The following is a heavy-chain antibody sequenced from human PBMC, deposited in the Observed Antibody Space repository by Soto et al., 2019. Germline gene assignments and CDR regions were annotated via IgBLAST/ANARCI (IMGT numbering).Heavy chain of an antibody. CDR2: ISSSSSYI. Sequence: VGSLRLSCAASGFTFSSDSMNWVRQAPGKGLEWVSSISSSSSYIYYADSVKGRFTISRDNAKNSLYLQMNSLRAEDTAVYYCARDAPYSSSPNFDYWGQGTLVTVSS. CDR3: ARDAPYSSSPNFDY. V-gene: IGHV3-21*01. CDR1: GFTFSSDS. J-gene: IGHJ4*02. D-gene: IGHD6-13*01.